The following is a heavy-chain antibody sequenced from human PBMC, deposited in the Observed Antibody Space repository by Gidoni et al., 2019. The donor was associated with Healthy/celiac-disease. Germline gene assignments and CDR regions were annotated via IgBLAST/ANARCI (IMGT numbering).Heavy chain of an antibody. D-gene: IGHD6-13*01. J-gene: IGHJ3*02. CDR3: ARDIGSSWFHDAFDI. V-gene: IGHV3-48*01. CDR2: ISSSSSTI. Sequence: EVQLVESGGGLVQPGGSLRLSLAASGFTFSSYSMNWVRQAPGKGLEWVSYISSSSSTIYYADSVKGRFTISRDNAKNSLYLQMNSLRAEDTAVYYCARDIGSSWFHDAFDIWGQGTMVTVSS. CDR1: GFTFSSYS.